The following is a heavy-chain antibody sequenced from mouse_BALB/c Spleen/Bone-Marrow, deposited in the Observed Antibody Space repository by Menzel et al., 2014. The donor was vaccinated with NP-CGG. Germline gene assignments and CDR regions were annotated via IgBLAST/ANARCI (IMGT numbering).Heavy chain of an antibody. CDR3: TRVITTGSAWFAY. CDR2: IYPGNSDT. V-gene: IGHV1-5*01. CDR1: GYTFTSYW. D-gene: IGHD2-4*01. Sequence: VQLQQSGTVLARPGASVKMSCKASGYTFTSYWVHWVKQRPGQGLEWIGAIYPGNSDTSYNQKFKGKAKLTAVTSTSTAYMELSSLTNEDSAVYYCTRVITTGSAWFAYWGQGTLVTVSA. J-gene: IGHJ3*01.